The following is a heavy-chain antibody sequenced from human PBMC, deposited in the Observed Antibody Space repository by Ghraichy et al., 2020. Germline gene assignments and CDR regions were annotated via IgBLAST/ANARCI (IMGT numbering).Heavy chain of an antibody. CDR3: AKTYDILTGYFDY. CDR2: ISGSGGST. V-gene: IGHV3-23*01. Sequence: LSLTCAASGFTFSSYAMSWVRQAPGKGLEWVSAISGSGGSTYYADSVKGRFTISRDNSKNTLYLQMNSLRAEDTAVYYCAKTYDILTGYFDYWGQGTLVTVSS. D-gene: IGHD3-9*01. CDR1: GFTFSSYA. J-gene: IGHJ4*02.